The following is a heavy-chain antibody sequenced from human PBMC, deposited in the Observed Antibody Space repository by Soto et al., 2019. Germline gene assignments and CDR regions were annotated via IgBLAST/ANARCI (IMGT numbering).Heavy chain of an antibody. V-gene: IGHV1-69*13. J-gene: IGHJ5*02. D-gene: IGHD1-26*01. Sequence: SVKVSCKASGGTFSSYAISWVRQAPGQGLEWMGGIIPIFGTANYAQKFQGRVTITADESTSTAYMELSSLRSEDTAVYYCAREVGATLNWFDPWGQGTLVTVSS. CDR1: GGTFSSYA. CDR2: IIPIFGTA. CDR3: AREVGATLNWFDP.